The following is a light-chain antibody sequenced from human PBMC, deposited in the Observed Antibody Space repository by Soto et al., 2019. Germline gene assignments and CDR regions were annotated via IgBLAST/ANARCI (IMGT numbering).Light chain of an antibody. CDR1: QGINNW. CDR3: QQANSFPYT. Sequence: DIQMTQSPSSVSASVGDRVTITCRASQGINNWLAWYQEKPVKAPKLLIYAASNLQSGVPSRFSGSGSGTDFTLTISSLQPEDFATYYCQQANSFPYTFCQGTKLEIK. CDR2: AAS. J-gene: IGKJ2*01. V-gene: IGKV1-12*01.